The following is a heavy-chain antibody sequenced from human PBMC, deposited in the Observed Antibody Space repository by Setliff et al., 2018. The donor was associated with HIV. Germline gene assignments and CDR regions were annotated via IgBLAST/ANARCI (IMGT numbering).Heavy chain of an antibody. V-gene: IGHV4-4*08. CDR2: IYTSGST. J-gene: IGHJ4*02. D-gene: IGHD3-10*01. CDR1: GGSISSYY. Sequence: SETLSLTCTVSGGSISSYYWSWIRQLPGKGLEWIGYIYTSGSTNYNPSLKSRVTISVDTSKTQFSLKLSSVTAADTAVYYCARVPLGGYFDYWGQGPWSPSPQ. CDR3: ARVPLGGYFDY.